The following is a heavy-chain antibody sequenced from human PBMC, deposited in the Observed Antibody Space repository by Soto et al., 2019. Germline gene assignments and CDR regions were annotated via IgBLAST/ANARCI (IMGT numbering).Heavy chain of an antibody. D-gene: IGHD2-21*02. CDR2: FRESGGTT. Sequence: GGSLRLSCAASGFGFTFSTSAMSWVRQAPGKGLEWVSTFRESGGTTHYANSVKGRFTISRDTSKNMLYLQMNSLRAEDTAVYYCAKEAVTAKERAYYYYYYYMDVWGKGTTVTVSS. CDR3: AKEAVTAKERAYYYYYYYMDV. CDR1: GFGFTFSTSA. J-gene: IGHJ6*03. V-gene: IGHV3-23*01.